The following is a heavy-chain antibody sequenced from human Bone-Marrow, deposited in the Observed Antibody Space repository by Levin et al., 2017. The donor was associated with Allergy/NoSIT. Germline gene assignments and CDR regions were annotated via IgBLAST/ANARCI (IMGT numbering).Heavy chain of an antibody. V-gene: IGHV3-21*01. CDR1: GFTFSSYS. CDR3: ARVTHHSQEADYYHFAMDV. Sequence: GESLKISCAASGFTFSSYSLNWVRQAPGKRLEWVSSISSSGNYIYYADSVKGRFTISRDKAKKSLYLQMNSLRAEDTAVYFCARVTHHSQEADYYHFAMDVWGQGTTVTVSS. CDR2: ISSSGNYI. J-gene: IGHJ6*02.